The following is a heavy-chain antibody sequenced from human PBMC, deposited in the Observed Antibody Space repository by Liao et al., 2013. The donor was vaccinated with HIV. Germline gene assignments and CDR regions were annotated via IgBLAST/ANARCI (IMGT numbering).Heavy chain of an antibody. Sequence: HVQLQQWGAGLLKPSETLSLTCAVYGGSFSGFYWSWIRQPPGKGLEWIGEINHSGSTNYNPSLKSRVTISVDTSKNQFSLKLSYVTAADTAVYYCAGGKRGYAFDIWGQGTMVTVSS. V-gene: IGHV4-34*01. CDR3: AGGKRGYAFDI. CDR1: GGSFSGFY. CDR2: INHSGST. J-gene: IGHJ3*02.